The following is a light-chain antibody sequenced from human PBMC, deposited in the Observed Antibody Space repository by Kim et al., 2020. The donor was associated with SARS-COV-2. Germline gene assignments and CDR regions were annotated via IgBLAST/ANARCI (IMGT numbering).Light chain of an antibody. J-gene: IGLJ1*01. V-gene: IGLV1-44*01. Sequence: ELTQPPSSSGTPGQRVTISCSGSSSNIGSNTVNWYQQLPGTAPKLLIYSDYQRASGVPDRFSGSRSGTSASLAISGLLSEDEADYYCAVWDESLRGRLFGTGTKVTVL. CDR2: SDY. CDR1: SSNIGSNT. CDR3: AVWDESLRGRL.